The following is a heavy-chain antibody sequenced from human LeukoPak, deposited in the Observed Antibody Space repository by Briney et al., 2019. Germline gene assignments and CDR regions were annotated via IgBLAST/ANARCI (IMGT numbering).Heavy chain of an antibody. CDR3: ARTPPSITIFGVAPSHFDY. D-gene: IGHD3-3*01. CDR2: INHSGST. V-gene: IGHV4-38-2*02. CDR1: GYSISSGYY. Sequence: SETLSLTCTVSGYSISSGYYWGWIRPPPGKGLEWIGEINHSGSTNYNPSLKSRVTISVDTSKNQFSLKLSSVTAADTAAYYCARTPPSITIFGVAPSHFDYWGQGTLVTVSS. J-gene: IGHJ4*02.